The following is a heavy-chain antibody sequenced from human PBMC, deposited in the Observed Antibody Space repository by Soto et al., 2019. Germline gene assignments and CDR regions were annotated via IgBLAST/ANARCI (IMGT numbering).Heavy chain of an antibody. CDR3: ATGGAAAGTSPPTDY. V-gene: IGHV1-24*01. Sequence: ASVKVSCKVSGYTLTELSMHWVRQAPGKGLEWMGGFDPEDGETIYAQKFQGRVTMTEDTSTDTAYMELSSLGSEDTAVYYCATGGAAAGTSPPTDYWGQGTLVTVSS. D-gene: IGHD6-13*01. J-gene: IGHJ4*02. CDR2: FDPEDGET. CDR1: GYTLTELS.